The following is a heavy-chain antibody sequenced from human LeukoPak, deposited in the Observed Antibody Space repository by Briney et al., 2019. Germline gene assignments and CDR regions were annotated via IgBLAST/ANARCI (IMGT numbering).Heavy chain of an antibody. D-gene: IGHD3-10*01. J-gene: IGHJ4*02. V-gene: IGHV1-69*06. CDR2: IIPIFGTA. CDR3: ARVTYYYGSGSTFDY. CDR1: GGTFSSYA. Sequence: ASVKVSCKASGGTFSSYAISWVRQAPGQGLEWMGGIIPIFGTANYAQKFQGRVTITADKSTSTAYMELRSLRSDDTAVYYCARVTYYYGSGSTFDYWGQGTLVTVSS.